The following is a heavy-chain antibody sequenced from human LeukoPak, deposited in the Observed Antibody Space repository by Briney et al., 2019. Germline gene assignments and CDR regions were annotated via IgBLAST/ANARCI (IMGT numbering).Heavy chain of an antibody. CDR1: GFTFSSYA. D-gene: IGHD4-17*01. CDR3: ARGRDDYGEDY. J-gene: IGHJ4*02. CDR2: ISYDGSNK. V-gene: IGHV3-30-3*01. Sequence: GGSLRLSCAASGFTFSSYAMHWVRQAPGKGLEWVAVISYDGSNKYYADSVKGRFTISRDNSKNTLYLQMNSLRAEDTAVYYCARGRDDYGEDYWGQGTLVTVSS.